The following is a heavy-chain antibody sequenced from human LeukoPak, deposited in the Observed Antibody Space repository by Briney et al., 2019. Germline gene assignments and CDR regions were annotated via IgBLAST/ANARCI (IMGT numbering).Heavy chain of an antibody. V-gene: IGHV3-53*01. CDR3: ARESARYYDSSGTTGDYGMDV. D-gene: IGHD3-22*01. Sequence: GGSLRLSCAASGFTVSSNYMSWVRQAPGKGLEWVSVIYSGGSTYYADSVKGRFTISRDNAKNSLYLQMNSLRAEDTAVYYCARESARYYDSSGTTGDYGMDVWGQGTTVTVSS. CDR1: GFTVSSNY. J-gene: IGHJ6*02. CDR2: IYSGGST.